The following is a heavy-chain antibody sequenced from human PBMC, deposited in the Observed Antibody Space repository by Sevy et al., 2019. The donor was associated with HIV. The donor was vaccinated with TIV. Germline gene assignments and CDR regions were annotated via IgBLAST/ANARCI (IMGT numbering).Heavy chain of an antibody. CDR1: GGSISISNYY. D-gene: IGHD3-9*01. V-gene: IGHV4-39*01. CDR2: IYYSGIT. CDR3: ARTGISGNWFDP. J-gene: IGHJ5*02. Sequence: SETLSLTCSVSGGSISISNYYWGWIRQPPGKGLEWIGSIYYSGITYYNPSLKSRVTVSVDTSKNQFSLKLSSVTAADTAVYYCARTGISGNWFDPWGQGTPVTVSS.